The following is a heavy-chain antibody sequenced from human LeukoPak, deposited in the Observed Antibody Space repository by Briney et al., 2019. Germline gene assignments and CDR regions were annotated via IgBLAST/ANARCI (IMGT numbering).Heavy chain of an antibody. D-gene: IGHD3-3*01. J-gene: IGHJ4*02. CDR1: DVSIRSYY. CDR2: IYTSGST. CDR3: ARTPLRFLEWLFDY. V-gene: IGHV4-4*07. Sequence: QPSETLSLTCSVSDVSIRSYYWSWIRQPPGKGLEWIGRIYTSGSTNYNPSLKSRVTISVDKSKNQFSLKLSSVTAADTAVYCCARTPLRFLEWLFDYWGQGTLVTVSS.